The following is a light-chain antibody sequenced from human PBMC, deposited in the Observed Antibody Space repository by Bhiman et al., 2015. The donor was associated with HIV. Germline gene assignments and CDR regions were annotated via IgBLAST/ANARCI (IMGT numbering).Light chain of an antibody. CDR2: EDN. J-gene: IGLJ2*01. CDR3: QSYDVSIHVL. CDR1: SGNIGSNS. Sequence: NFMLTQPHSVSEYPGKTVTISCTRSSGNIGSNSVQWYQQRPGSSPRLVMYEDNQRPSGVPDRFSGSIDSSSNSASLTISGLKTEDEADYYCQSYDVSIHVLFGRGTKLTVL. V-gene: IGLV6-57*01.